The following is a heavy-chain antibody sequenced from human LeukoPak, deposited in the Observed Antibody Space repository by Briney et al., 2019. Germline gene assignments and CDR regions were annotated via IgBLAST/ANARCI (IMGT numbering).Heavy chain of an antibody. V-gene: IGHV5-10-1*01. CDR1: GYSFTSYW. CDR2: IDPSDSYT. D-gene: IGHD2-2*01. Sequence: GESLRISCQGSGYSFTSYWISWVRQLPGKGLEWMGRIDPSDSYTNYSPSFQGHVTISADKSISTAYLQWSSLKASDTAMYYCARHVSQGYCSSTSCYPGTWFDPWGQGTLVTVSS. J-gene: IGHJ5*02. CDR3: ARHVSQGYCSSTSCYPGTWFDP.